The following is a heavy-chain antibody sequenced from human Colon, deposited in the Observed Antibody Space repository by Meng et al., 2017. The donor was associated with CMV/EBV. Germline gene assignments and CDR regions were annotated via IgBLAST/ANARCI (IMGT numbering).Heavy chain of an antibody. V-gene: IGHV1-18*01. CDR2: IGAHTGNT. J-gene: IGHJ4*02. CDR3: ARDKGGYAGGGDH. CDR1: GYRLSSYG. Sequence: TASGYRLSSYGFSWVRQAPGQGLEWMGWIGAHTGNTNYAQKFQDRVTMTTDMSTSTAYMELRSLRSDDTAVYYCARDKGGYAGGGDHWGQGTLVTVSS. D-gene: IGHD5-12*01.